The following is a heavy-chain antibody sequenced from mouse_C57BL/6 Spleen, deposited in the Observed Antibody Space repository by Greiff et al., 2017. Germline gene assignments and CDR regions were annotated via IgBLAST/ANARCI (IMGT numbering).Heavy chain of an antibody. CDR3: ARGAHYYGSSSLDY. J-gene: IGHJ2*01. D-gene: IGHD1-1*01. CDR2: IYPRSGNT. Sequence: VKLQESGAELARPGASVKLSCKASGYTFTSYGISWVKQRTGQGLEWIGEIYPRSGNTYYNEKFKGKATLTADKSSSTAYMELRSLTSEDSAVYFCARGAHYYGSSSLDYWGQGTTLTVSS. V-gene: IGHV1-81*01. CDR1: GYTFTSYG.